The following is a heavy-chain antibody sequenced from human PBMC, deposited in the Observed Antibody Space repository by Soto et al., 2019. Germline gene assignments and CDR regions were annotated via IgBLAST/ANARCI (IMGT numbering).Heavy chain of an antibody. V-gene: IGHV4-59*01. Sequence: PSGTLSLTCTVSGGAISSYYWSWIRQPPGKGLEWIGYIYYSGSTNYNPSLKSRVTISVDTSKNQFSLKLTSVTAADTAVYYCARDRGSGWLTFDYWGQGTLVTVSS. J-gene: IGHJ4*02. D-gene: IGHD6-19*01. CDR2: IYYSGST. CDR3: ARDRGSGWLTFDY. CDR1: GGAISSYY.